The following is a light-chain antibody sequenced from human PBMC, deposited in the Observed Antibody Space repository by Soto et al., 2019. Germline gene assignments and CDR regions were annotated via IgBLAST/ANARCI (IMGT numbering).Light chain of an antibody. CDR1: RSVDLC. J-gene: IGKJ1*01. Sequence: QMTQSPSTQSASGGDRVTITCRARRSVDLCVGCYQQKPGKAPKLLIYDASSLQSGVPSRFSGSGSGTEFTLTISSLQPDDFGTYYCQEYNSYTGTFGPGTKV. CDR2: DAS. CDR3: QEYNSYTGT. V-gene: IGKV1-5*01.